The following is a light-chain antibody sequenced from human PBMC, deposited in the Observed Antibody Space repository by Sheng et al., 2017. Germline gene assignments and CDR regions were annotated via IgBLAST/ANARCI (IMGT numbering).Light chain of an antibody. CDR2: DAS. J-gene: IGKJ4*01. Sequence: DIQMTQSPSSLSASVGDRVTITCQASQDISNYLNWYQQKPGKAPKLLIYDASNLETGVPSRFSGSGSGTDFTFTISSLQPEDIATYYCQQYXNLPPTFGRRDQGGDQT. CDR3: QQYXNLPPT. CDR1: QDISNY. V-gene: IGKV1-33*01.